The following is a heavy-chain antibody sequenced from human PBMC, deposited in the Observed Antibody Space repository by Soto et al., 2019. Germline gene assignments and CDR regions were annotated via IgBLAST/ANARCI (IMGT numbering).Heavy chain of an antibody. V-gene: IGHV3-23*01. D-gene: IGHD2-15*01. Sequence: GGSLRLSCAASGFTFNSYAMSWVRQAPGKGLEWVSAISGIDSTTYYADSVKGRFTISRDNSKNTLYLQMNSLRAEDTAVYYCAKDCSGSSCYSDYWGQRTLVTVSS. CDR3: AKDCSGSSCYSDY. CDR1: GFTFNSYA. J-gene: IGHJ4*02. CDR2: ISGIDSTT.